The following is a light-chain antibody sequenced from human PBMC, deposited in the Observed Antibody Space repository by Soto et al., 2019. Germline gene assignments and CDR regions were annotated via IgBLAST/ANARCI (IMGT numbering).Light chain of an antibody. CDR3: QQKYSTTPT. CDR1: QSITKW. CDR2: AAS. Sequence: PMTQSVSTLSASVGDRVTITWAASQSITKWLAWYQKKPGKDPKMLIYAASSLQSGVPSRFSGSGSGTEFNLTISSLQTEDFATYVCQQKYSTTPTFGHGTKVDIK. J-gene: IGKJ3*01. V-gene: IGKV1-39*01.